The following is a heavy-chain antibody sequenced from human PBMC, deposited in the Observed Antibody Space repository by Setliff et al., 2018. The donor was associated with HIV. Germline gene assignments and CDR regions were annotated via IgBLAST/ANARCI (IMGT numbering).Heavy chain of an antibody. CDR2: ISGSSSTK. J-gene: IGHJ5*02. CDR3: AKGGISYSSAWYGS. D-gene: IGHD6-19*01. V-gene: IGHV3-48*01. Sequence: QSGGSLRLSCAASGFAFSDYSMNWVRQAPGKGPEWLSYISGSSSTKYYADSVKGRFTISRDNARSSLFLQMNSLRAEDTAVYYCAKGGISYSSAWYGSWGQGTPVTVSS. CDR1: GFAFSDYS.